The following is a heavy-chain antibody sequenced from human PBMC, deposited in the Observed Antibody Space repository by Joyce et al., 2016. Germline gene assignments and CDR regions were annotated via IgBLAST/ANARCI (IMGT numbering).Heavy chain of an antibody. D-gene: IGHD2-15*01. CDR3: ARIGYGVSLGNGFDP. V-gene: IGHV3-30*03. Sequence: QVHLVESGGGVVQPGNSLRLSCVVSGIDISGYDFNWVRQAPGKGRDWVTTITNDGYRRYADSVKGRFTGSRDDSKKMVELEMNNLRVDDTAIYYCARIGYGVSLGNGFDPWGQGTPVTVSS. CDR1: GIDISGYD. J-gene: IGHJ5*02. CDR2: ITNDGYR.